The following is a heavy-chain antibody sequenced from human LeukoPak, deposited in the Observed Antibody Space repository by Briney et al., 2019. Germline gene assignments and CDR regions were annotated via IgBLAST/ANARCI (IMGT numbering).Heavy chain of an antibody. CDR1: GFTFSSYS. CDR3: ARSTYTSTSSAY. J-gene: IGHJ4*02. CDR2: ISSSSSYI. D-gene: IGHD6-6*01. Sequence: GGSLRLSCAASGFTFSSYSMNWVRQAPGKGLEWVSSISSSSSYIYYADSVKGRFTISRDNAENSLYLQMNSLRAEDTAVYYCARSTYTSTSSAYWGQGTLVTVSS. V-gene: IGHV3-21*01.